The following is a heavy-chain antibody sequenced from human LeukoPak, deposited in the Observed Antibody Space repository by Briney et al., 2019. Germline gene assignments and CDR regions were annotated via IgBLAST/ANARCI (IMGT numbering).Heavy chain of an antibody. CDR2: IHPTSGAT. CDR1: GYTFTDYY. D-gene: IGHD6-19*01. J-gene: IGHJ4*02. CDR3: ARVPAFGGWYVDFDY. Sequence: ASVKVSCKASGYTFTDYYLHWVRQASGQGLEWMGWIHPTSGATTYAQKFQGRVSMTRDTSINTVFMELSRLTFDDTAVYYCARVPAFGGWYVDFDYWGQGTLVTVSS. V-gene: IGHV1-2*02.